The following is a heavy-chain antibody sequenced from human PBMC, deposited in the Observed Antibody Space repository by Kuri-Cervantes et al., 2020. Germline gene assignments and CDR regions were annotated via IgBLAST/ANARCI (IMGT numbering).Heavy chain of an antibody. V-gene: IGHV3-30*03. CDR1: GFTFSSYG. CDR3: ARGLYASSGYYY. D-gene: IGHD3-22*01. Sequence: LSLTCAASGFTFSSYGMHWVRQAPGKGLEWVAVISYDGSNKYYADSVKGRFTISRDNSKNTLYLQMNSLRAEDTAVYYCARGLYASSGYYYWGQGTLVTVSS. J-gene: IGHJ4*02. CDR2: ISYDGSNK.